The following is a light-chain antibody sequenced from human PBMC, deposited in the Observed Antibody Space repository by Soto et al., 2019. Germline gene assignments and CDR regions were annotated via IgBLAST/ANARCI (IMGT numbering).Light chain of an antibody. V-gene: IGKV3-15*01. Sequence: EVVMTQSPGTLSVSPGERATLSCRASQSVSSNLAWYQQKPGQAPRLLIYSASTRATGIPARFSGSGSGTEFTLTISSMQSEDFAVYYCQQYNNWPPVTFGQGTKVDIK. CDR1: QSVSSN. CDR2: SAS. CDR3: QQYNNWPPVT. J-gene: IGKJ1*01.